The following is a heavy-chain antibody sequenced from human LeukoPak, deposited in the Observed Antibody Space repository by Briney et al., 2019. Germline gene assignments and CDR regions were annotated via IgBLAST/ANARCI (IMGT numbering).Heavy chain of an antibody. CDR3: ATEGHDY. CDR1: GYTFTSYD. J-gene: IGHJ4*02. CDR2: MSPNSGDT. V-gene: IGHV1-8*01. Sequence: ASVKVSCKASGYTFTSYDFNWARQATGQRPEWMGWMSPNSGDTGYAQKSQDRVTMTRNTSISTAYMELSSLRSDDTAVYYCATEGHDYWGQGTLVTVSS.